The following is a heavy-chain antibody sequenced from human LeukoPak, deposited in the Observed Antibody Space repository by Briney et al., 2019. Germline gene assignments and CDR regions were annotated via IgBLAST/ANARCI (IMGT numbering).Heavy chain of an antibody. V-gene: IGHV3-53*01. CDR3: ARGGVTLIVPIL. CDR2: IYSGGNT. D-gene: IGHD3-22*01. Sequence: GGSLRLSCAASGFTVSSNYLSWVRQAPGKGLEWVSVIYSGGNTYYADSVKGRFTISRDNSKNTLYLQMTSLRAEDTAVYYYARGGVTLIVPILWGQGTLVTVSS. J-gene: IGHJ4*02. CDR1: GFTVSSNY.